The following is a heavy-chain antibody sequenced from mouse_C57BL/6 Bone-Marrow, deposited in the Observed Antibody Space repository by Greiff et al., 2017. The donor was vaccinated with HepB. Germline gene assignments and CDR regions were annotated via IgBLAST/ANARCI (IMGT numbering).Heavy chain of an antibody. V-gene: IGHV2-9*01. CDR2: IWGGGST. CDR1: GFSLTSYG. CDR3: AKISGAWVTY. J-gene: IGHJ3*01. Sequence: VKLVESGPGLVAPSKSLSITCTVSGFSLTSYGVDWVRQPPGKGLEWLGVIWGGGSTNYNSARMSRLSICKDNSKSHVILKINSLQTNDTAMYYCAKISGAWVTYWGRATLLTASA. D-gene: IGHD6-2*01.